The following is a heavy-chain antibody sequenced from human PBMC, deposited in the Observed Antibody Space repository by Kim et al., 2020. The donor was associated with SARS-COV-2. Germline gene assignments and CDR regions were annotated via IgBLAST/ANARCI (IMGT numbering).Heavy chain of an antibody. CDR2: GHT. D-gene: IGHD3-9*01. V-gene: IGHV3-13*01. Sequence: GHTDSPGPVKGRFTISRENAKNALYLQMNSLRAGDTAVYYCARRFDASFDFWGQGTLVTVSS. CDR3: ARRFDASFDF. J-gene: IGHJ4*02.